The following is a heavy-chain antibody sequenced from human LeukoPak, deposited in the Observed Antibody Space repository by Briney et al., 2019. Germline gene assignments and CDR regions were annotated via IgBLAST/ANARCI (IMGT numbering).Heavy chain of an antibody. Sequence: PGGSLRLSCAASGFTVSSNYMSWVRQAPGKGLEWVSAISGSGGSTYYAGSVKGRFTISRDNSKNTLYLQMNSLRAEDTAVYYCAKDRFIRTRGWDYWGQGTLVTVSS. CDR3: AKDRFIRTRGWDY. J-gene: IGHJ4*02. V-gene: IGHV3-23*01. CDR1: GFTVSSNY. CDR2: ISGSGGST. D-gene: IGHD6-19*01.